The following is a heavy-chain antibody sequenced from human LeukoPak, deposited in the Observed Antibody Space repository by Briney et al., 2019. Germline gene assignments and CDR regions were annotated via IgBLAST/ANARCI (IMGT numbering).Heavy chain of an antibody. CDR2: INHSGST. J-gene: IGHJ4*02. V-gene: IGHV4-34*01. CDR1: GGSFSGYY. D-gene: IGHD4-17*01. Sequence: SETLSLTCAVYGGSFSGYYWSWIRQPPGKGLDWIGEINHSGSTNYNPSLKSRVTISVDTSKNQFSLKLSSVTAADTAVYYCARRSYGPEDYWGQGTLVTVSS. CDR3: ARRSYGPEDY.